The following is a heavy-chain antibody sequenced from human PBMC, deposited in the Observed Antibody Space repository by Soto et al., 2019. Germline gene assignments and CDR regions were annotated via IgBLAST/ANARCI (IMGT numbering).Heavy chain of an antibody. J-gene: IGHJ5*02. CDR1: GFTFSSYA. CDR2: ISGSGGST. D-gene: IGHD5-18*01. CDR3: ARDQGYFTHNWFDP. V-gene: IGHV3-23*01. Sequence: GGSLRLSCAASGFTFSSYAMSWVRQAPGKGLEWVSAISGSGGSTYYADSVKGRFTISRDNSKNTLYLQMNSLRAEDTAVYYCARDQGYFTHNWFDPWGQGTLVTVSS.